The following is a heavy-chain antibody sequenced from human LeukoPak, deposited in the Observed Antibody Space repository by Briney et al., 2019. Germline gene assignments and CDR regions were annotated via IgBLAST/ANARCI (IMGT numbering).Heavy chain of an antibody. V-gene: IGHV2-70*01. J-gene: IGHJ4*02. CDR3: ARIRYDDSCGYFFDY. CDR2: IDWDDDK. Sequence: SGPSLVKATQILTLTCTFSGFSPGTSGMCGSWRRQPPGKAMEGLATIDWDDDKYYQTSLNPRRTISKDTSKNQVLITMTTMDPVDTDSYYCARIRYDDSCGYFFDYWGQGTLVTVSS. CDR1: GFSPGTSGMC. D-gene: IGHD3-22*01.